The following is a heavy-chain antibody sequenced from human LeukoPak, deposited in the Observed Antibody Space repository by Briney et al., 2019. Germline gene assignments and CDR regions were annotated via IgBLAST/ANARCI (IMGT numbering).Heavy chain of an antibody. CDR3: ARVMYYYHSSGSIAVYYFDY. V-gene: IGHV3-74*01. CDR1: GFTFSSHW. J-gene: IGHJ4*02. CDR2: INSDGSTT. Sequence: GGSLRLSCAVSGFTFSSHWMHWVRQAPGKGLVWVSRINSDGSTTSYADSVKGRFTISRDNAKNTLHLQMNSLRAEDTAVYYCARVMYYYHSSGSIAVYYFDYWGQGTLVTVSS. D-gene: IGHD3-22*01.